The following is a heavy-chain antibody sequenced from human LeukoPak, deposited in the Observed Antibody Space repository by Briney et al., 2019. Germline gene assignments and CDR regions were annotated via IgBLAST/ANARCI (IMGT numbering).Heavy chain of an antibody. D-gene: IGHD2-15*01. CDR3: AREGDSGYCSGGSCNDDAFDI. CDR2: INHSGSA. V-gene: IGHV4-34*01. Sequence: SETLSLTCAVYGGSFSGYYWSWLRQPPGKGLEGIGEINHSGSANYNPSLKSRVTISVGSSKNQFSLKLSSVTAADTAVYYCAREGDSGYCSGGSCNDDAFDIWGQGTMVAVSS. J-gene: IGHJ3*02. CDR1: GGSFSGYY.